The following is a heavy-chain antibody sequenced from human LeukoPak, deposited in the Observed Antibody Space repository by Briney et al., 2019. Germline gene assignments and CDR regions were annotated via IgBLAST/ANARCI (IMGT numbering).Heavy chain of an antibody. J-gene: IGHJ6*02. CDR2: IYYSGST. CDR3: ARDYGDLPYYYYGMDV. Sequence: SETLSLTCTVSGGSISSYYWNWIRQPPGRGLEWIAYIYYSGSTNYNPSLKSRVTISVDTSKNQFSLKLSSVTAADTAVYYCARDYGDLPYYYYGMDVWGQGTTVTVSS. V-gene: IGHV4-59*01. D-gene: IGHD4-17*01. CDR1: GGSISSYY.